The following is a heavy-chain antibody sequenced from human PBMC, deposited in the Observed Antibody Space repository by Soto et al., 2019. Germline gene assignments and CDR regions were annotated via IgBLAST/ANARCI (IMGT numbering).Heavy chain of an antibody. D-gene: IGHD3-3*01. Sequence: GASVKVSCKASGFTFTSSAVQWVRQARGQRLEWIGWIVVGSGNTNYAQKFQERVTITRDMSTSTAYMELSSLRSEDTAVYYCAADSLLRYYDFRSGYPPPMDVWGQGTTVTVSS. CDR1: GFTFTSSA. CDR3: AADSLLRYYDFRSGYPPPMDV. J-gene: IGHJ6*02. V-gene: IGHV1-58*01. CDR2: IVVGSGNT.